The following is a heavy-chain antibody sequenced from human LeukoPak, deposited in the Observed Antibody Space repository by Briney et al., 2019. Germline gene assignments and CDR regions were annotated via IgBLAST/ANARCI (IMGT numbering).Heavy chain of an antibody. V-gene: IGHV4-4*02. CDR3: AREGATSMTSYFEN. D-gene: IGHD4-11*01. J-gene: IGHJ4*02. CDR1: GASVSSGTW. CDR2: IFHSGST. Sequence: SETLSLTCPLSGASVSSGTWWSWVPQSPRKGLEWIAEIFHSGSTNYNPSLKSRVTLSLDRSKNQVSLKLNSVTAADTAMYYCAREGATSMTSYFENWGQGTLVTVSS.